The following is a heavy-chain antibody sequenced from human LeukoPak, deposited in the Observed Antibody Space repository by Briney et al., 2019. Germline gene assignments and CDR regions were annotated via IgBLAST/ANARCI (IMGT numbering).Heavy chain of an antibody. V-gene: IGHV4-61*02. CDR3: AREGITMIVVVTSGDGAFDI. CDR1: GGSISSGNYY. CDR2: IYNNGSA. J-gene: IGHJ3*02. Sequence: PSQTLSLTCTVSGGSISSGNYYWSWIRQPAGKGLEWVGRIYNNGSANYNPSLKSRVTISVDKSKNQFSLKLSSVTAADTAVYYCAREGITMIVVVTSGDGAFDIWGQGTMVTVSS. D-gene: IGHD3-22*01.